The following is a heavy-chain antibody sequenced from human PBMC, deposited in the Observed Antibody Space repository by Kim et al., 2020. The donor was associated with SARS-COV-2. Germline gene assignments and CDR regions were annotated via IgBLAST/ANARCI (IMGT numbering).Heavy chain of an antibody. J-gene: IGHJ6*02. CDR1: GYTFTSYY. CDR2: INPSGGST. CDR3: AKNIVVVPAAIAWDYYGMDV. Sequence: SVKVSCKASGYTFTSYYMHWVRQAPGQGLEWMGIINPSGGSTSYAQKFQGRVTMTRDTSTSTVYMELSSLRSEDTAVYYCAKNIVVVPAAIAWDYYGMDVGGQGTTVPVS. V-gene: IGHV1-46*01. D-gene: IGHD2-2*02.